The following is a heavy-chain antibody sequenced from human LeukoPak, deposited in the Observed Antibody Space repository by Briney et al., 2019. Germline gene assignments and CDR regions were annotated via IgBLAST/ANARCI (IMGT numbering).Heavy chain of an antibody. Sequence: GGSLRLSCAASGFTFSSYGMGWVRQAPGKGLEWVSAISGSGGSTYYADSVKGRFTISRDNSKNTLYLQMNSLRAEDTAVYYCAKDSPFYYYGSGSRDYWGQGTLVTVSS. V-gene: IGHV3-23*01. CDR1: GFTFSSYG. CDR3: AKDSPFYYYGSGSRDY. J-gene: IGHJ4*02. D-gene: IGHD3-10*01. CDR2: ISGSGGST.